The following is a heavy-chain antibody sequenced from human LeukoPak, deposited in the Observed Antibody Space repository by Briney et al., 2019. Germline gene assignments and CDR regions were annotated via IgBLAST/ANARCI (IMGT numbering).Heavy chain of an antibody. CDR3: ARDLGYYDSSGFWSY. V-gene: IGHV1-69*04. J-gene: IGHJ4*02. Sequence: VKVSCKASGGTFSSYTISWVRQAPGQGLEWMGRIIPILGIANYAQKFQGRVTITADKSTSTAYMELSSLRSEDTAVYYCARDLGYYDSSGFWSYWGQGTLVTVSS. D-gene: IGHD3-22*01. CDR1: GGTFSSYT. CDR2: IIPILGIA.